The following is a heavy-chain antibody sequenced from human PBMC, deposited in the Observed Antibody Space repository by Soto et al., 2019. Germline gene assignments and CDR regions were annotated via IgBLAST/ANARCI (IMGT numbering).Heavy chain of an antibody. CDR2: IKSKTDGGTT. CDR1: GFTFSNAW. D-gene: IGHD3-3*01. CDR3: TRHILEWLLSIYYYYMDV. J-gene: IGHJ6*03. Sequence: GGSLRLSCAASGFTFSNAWMSWVRQAPGKGLEWVGRIKSKTDGGTTDYAAPVKGRFTISRDDSKNTLYLQMNSLKTEDTAVYYCTRHILEWLLSIYYYYMDVWGKGTTVTVSS. V-gene: IGHV3-15*01.